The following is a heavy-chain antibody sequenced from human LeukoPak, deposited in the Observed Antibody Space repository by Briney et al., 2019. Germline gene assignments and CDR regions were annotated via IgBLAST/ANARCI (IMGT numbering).Heavy chain of an antibody. CDR3: ARHRVAQLRYFDWLSWFDP. V-gene: IGHV4-38-2*01. CDR2: IYHSGST. CDR1: GYSISSGYY. Sequence: SETLSLTCAVSGYSISSGYYWGWIRQPPGKGLEWIGSIYHSGSTYYNPSLKSRVTISVDTSKNQFSLKLSSVTAADTAVYYCARHRVAQLRYFDWLSWFDPWGQGTLVTVSS. J-gene: IGHJ5*02. D-gene: IGHD3-9*01.